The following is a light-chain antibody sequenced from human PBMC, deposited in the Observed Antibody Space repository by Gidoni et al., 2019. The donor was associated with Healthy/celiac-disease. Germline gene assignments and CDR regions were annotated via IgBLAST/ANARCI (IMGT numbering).Light chain of an antibody. CDR3: QQYGSSPKT. Sequence: EIVLTQSPGTLSLSPGERATLSCRASQSVSSSYLAWYPQKPGQAPRLLLYGASSRATGIPDRFSGSGSGKDFTLTISRLEPEDFAVYYCQQYGSSPKTFGGGTKVEIK. CDR1: QSVSSSY. V-gene: IGKV3-20*01. CDR2: GAS. J-gene: IGKJ4*02.